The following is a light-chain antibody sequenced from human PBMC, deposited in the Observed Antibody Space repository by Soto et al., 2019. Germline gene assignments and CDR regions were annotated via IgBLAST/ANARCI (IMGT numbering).Light chain of an antibody. J-gene: IGLJ1*01. CDR2: DVS. CDR3: SSYTSSSTPYV. V-gene: IGLV2-14*01. CDR1: SSDVGGYNY. Sequence: QSALTQPASVSGSPGQSITISCTGTSSDVGGYNYVSWYQQHPGKAPKLMIYDVSNRPSGVSNRFSGSKSGNTASPTISGLQAEDEADYYCSSYTSSSTPYVFGTVTKLTVL.